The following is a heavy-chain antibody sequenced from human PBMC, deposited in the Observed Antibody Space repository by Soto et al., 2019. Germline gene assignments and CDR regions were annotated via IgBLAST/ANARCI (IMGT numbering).Heavy chain of an antibody. Sequence: GGSLRLSCAASGFTFSSYWMSWVRQAPGKGLEWVSRINSDGSITNYADAVKGRFTISRDNVKNTLYLQMNSLRAEDTAVYYCVRYPRSVGGSYRPDYWGQGTLVTVSS. CDR1: GFTFSSYW. CDR3: VRYPRSVGGSYRPDY. D-gene: IGHD3-16*02. J-gene: IGHJ4*02. CDR2: INSDGSIT. V-gene: IGHV3-74*01.